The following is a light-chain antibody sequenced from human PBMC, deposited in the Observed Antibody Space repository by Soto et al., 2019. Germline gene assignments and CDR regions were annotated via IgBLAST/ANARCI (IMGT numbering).Light chain of an antibody. Sequence: IKMNQSPSSLSATVGDRVTITCRTSQSISSYLNWYQQKPGKAPKLLIYAASSLQSGVPSRFSGSGSGTDFTLTISSLQPEDFATYYCQQSYSTPRTFGQGTKVDI. J-gene: IGKJ1*01. CDR3: QQSYSTPRT. CDR2: AAS. V-gene: IGKV1-39*01. CDR1: QSISSY.